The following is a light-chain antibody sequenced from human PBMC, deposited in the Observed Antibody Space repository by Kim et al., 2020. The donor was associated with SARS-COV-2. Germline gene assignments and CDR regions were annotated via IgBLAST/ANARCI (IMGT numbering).Light chain of an antibody. J-gene: IGKJ4*01. CDR2: GAT. Sequence: DIQMSQSPSSLSASVGDRVTITCRASETIRTYLNWYQQKPGQAPKLLIYGATTLQSGVPSRFSGSGSGTDFTLTISTLQPEDFATYFCQQSNITPLTFGGGTKV. CDR3: QQSNITPLT. V-gene: IGKV1-39*01. CDR1: ETIRTY.